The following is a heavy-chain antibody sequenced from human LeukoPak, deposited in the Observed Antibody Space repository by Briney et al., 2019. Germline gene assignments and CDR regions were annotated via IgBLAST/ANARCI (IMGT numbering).Heavy chain of an antibody. D-gene: IGHD5-18*01. J-gene: IGHJ3*02. V-gene: IGHV4-59*01. Sequence: SETLSLTCTVSGASISSYYWSWIRQPPGKGLEWIGYIYYSGSTNYNPSLKSRVTISVDTSKNQFSLKLSSVTAADTAVYYCARVGGGYSYGFLAFDIWGQGTMVTVSS. CDR3: ARVGGGYSYGFLAFDI. CDR1: GASISSYY. CDR2: IYYSGST.